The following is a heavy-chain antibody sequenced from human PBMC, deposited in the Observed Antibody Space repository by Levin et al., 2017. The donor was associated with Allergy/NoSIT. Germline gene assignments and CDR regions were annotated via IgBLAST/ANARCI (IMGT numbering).Heavy chain of an antibody. D-gene: IGHD3-3*01. CDR1: GGTFSSYA. Sequence: SVKVSCKASGGTFSSYAISWVRQAPGQGLEWMGGIIPIFGTANYAQKFQGRVTITADESTSTAYMELSSLRSEDTAVYYCANRRNRFWEWLSTTDRYGMDGWGQGTTVTVSS. V-gene: IGHV1-69*13. J-gene: IGHJ6*02. CDR3: ANRRNRFWEWLSTTDRYGMDG. CDR2: IIPIFGTA.